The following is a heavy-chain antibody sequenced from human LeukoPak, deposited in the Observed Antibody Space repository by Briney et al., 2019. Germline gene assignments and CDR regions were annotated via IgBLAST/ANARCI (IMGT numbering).Heavy chain of an antibody. CDR2: INHSGST. Sequence: SETLSLTCTVSGGSIRSSYYYWSWIRQPPGKGLEWIGEINHSGSTNYNPSLKSRVTISVDTSKNQFSLKLSSVTAADTAVYYCARGDSFDYDYWGQGTLVTVSS. V-gene: IGHV4-39*07. CDR3: ARGDSFDYDY. D-gene: IGHD3-3*01. J-gene: IGHJ4*02. CDR1: GGSIRSSYYY.